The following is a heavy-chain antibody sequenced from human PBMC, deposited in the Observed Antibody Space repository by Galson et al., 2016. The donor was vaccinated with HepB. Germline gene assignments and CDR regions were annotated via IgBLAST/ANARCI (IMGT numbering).Heavy chain of an antibody. D-gene: IGHD3-16*01. J-gene: IGHJ4*02. CDR3: AKGWGSSWLFQY. CDR2: MSYDGEKK. CDR1: GFTVTSTA. V-gene: IGHV3-30*04. Sequence: SLRLSCAVSGFTVTSTAMHWVRQAPGKGPQWVAVMSYDGEKKFYVDSVKGRFIISRDNSKNTLYLEMKSLTTEDTGVYYCAKGWGSSWLFQYWGQGTLVTVSS.